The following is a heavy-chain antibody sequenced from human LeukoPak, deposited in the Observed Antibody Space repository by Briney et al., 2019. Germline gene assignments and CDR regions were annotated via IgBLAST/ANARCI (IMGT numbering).Heavy chain of an antibody. CDR3: ARGTNSGSYSWFDP. V-gene: IGHV4-30-2*01. Sequence: SETLSLTCTVSGGSISSGGYYWSWIRQPPGKGLEWIGYIYHSGSTYYNPSLKSRVTISVDRSKNQFSQKLSSVTAADTAVYNCARGTNSGSYSWFDPWGQGTLVTVSS. CDR1: GGSISSGGYY. J-gene: IGHJ5*02. CDR2: IYHSGST. D-gene: IGHD1-26*01.